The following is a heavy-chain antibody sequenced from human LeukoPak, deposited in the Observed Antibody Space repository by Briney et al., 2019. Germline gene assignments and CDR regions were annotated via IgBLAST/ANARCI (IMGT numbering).Heavy chain of an antibody. CDR2: ISSSSSTI. Sequence: GGSLRLSCAASGFTFSSYSMNWVRQAPGKGLEWVSYISSSSSTIYYADSVKGRFTISRDNGKNSMYLQMNSLRAEDTAVYYCARDTQWLVLVLGGAGIGAFDIWGQGTMVTVSS. CDR3: ARDTQWLVLVLGGAGIGAFDI. D-gene: IGHD6-19*01. J-gene: IGHJ3*02. CDR1: GFTFSSYS. V-gene: IGHV3-48*01.